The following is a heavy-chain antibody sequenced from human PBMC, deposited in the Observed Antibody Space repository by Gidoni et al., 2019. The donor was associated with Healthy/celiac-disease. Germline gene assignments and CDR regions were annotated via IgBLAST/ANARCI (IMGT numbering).Heavy chain of an antibody. Sequence: QVQLVQSGAEVKKPASSVQVSCKASGATFSSYAISWVRQAPGQGLEWMGGIIPIFGTANYAQKFQGRVTITADESTSTAYMELSSLRSEDTAVYYCARDRHCTNGVCYMYYFDYWGQGTLVTVSS. V-gene: IGHV1-69*01. CDR3: ARDRHCTNGVCYMYYFDY. CDR2: IIPIFGTA. CDR1: GATFSSYA. D-gene: IGHD2-8*01. J-gene: IGHJ4*02.